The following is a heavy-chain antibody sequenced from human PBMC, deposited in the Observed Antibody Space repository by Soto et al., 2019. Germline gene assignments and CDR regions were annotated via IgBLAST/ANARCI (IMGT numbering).Heavy chain of an antibody. CDR1: GGSISSADYY. J-gene: IGHJ4*02. CDR3: ARDDKGYGDVDC. V-gene: IGHV4-30-4*01. Sequence: QVQLQESGPGLVKPSQTLSLTCTVSGGSISSADYYWSWIRQSPGKGLEWIGYIYHSGATYYNPSLKSRLTMSIDTSKSQFSLGLTSVTAADTAVYYCARDDKGYGDVDCWGQGALVTVSS. D-gene: IGHD4-17*01. CDR2: IYHSGAT.